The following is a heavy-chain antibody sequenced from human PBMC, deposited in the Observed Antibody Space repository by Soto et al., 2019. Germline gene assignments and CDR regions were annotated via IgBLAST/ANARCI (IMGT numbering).Heavy chain of an antibody. CDR3: AKSRSLYSSSWYWGFDY. V-gene: IGHV3-30*18. CDR1: GFTFSSYG. D-gene: IGHD6-13*01. Sequence: GGSLRLSCAASGFTFSSYGMHWVRQAPGKGLEWVAVISYDGSNKYYADSVKGRFTISRDNSKNTLYLQMNSLRAEDTAVYYCAKSRSLYSSSWYWGFDYWGQGTLVTVSS. J-gene: IGHJ4*02. CDR2: ISYDGSNK.